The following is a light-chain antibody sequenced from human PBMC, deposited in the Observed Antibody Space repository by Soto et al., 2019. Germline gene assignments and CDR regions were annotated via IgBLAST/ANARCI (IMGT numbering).Light chain of an antibody. CDR1: SSDVGAYNY. J-gene: IGLJ1*01. Sequence: QSVLTQPRSVSGSPGQSVTISCTVTSSDVGAYNYVSWYQQHAGKAPKLMIYHVSKRRSGVPDRFSGSKSGNAASLTISGLQAEDEADYYCCTDAGTYKVFGTGTKVTVL. CDR2: HVS. CDR3: CTDAGTYKV. V-gene: IGLV2-11*01.